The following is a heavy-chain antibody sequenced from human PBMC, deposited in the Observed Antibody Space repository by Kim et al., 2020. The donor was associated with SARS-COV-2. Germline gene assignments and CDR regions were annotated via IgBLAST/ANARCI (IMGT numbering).Heavy chain of an antibody. J-gene: IGHJ4*02. CDR3: ARQPPPWDSGWSSYFDY. Sequence: GESLKISCKASGYSFSTYWIGWVRQMPGKGLEWMGIIYPGDFDTRYSPSFEGQVTISADRSISTAYLQWSSLKASDTAMYYCARQPPPWDSGWSSYFDYWGQGNLVTVSS. V-gene: IGHV5-51*01. CDR1: GYSFSTYW. D-gene: IGHD6-19*01. CDR2: IYPGDFDT.